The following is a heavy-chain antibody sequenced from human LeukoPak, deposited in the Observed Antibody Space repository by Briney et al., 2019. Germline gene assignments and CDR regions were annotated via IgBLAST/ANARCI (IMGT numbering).Heavy chain of an antibody. CDR1: GGSISSGGYS. V-gene: IGHV4-30-2*01. D-gene: IGHD6-13*01. CDR2: IDHSGST. CDR3: ARDSVSSWTSERYGMDV. J-gene: IGHJ6*02. Sequence: PSETLSLTCAVSGGSISSGGYSWSWIRQPPGRGVEWIGYIDHSGSTYYNPSLKSRVTISVDRSKNQSSLKLSSVTAADPAVYYCARDSVSSWTSERYGMDVWGQGTTVTVSS.